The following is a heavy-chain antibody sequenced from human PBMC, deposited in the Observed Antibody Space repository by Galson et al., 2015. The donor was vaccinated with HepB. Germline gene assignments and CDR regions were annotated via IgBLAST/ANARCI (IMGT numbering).Heavy chain of an antibody. CDR1: GFSLTTSAMR. CDR2: IDWDDKK. CDR3: ARTSGYNYGDYDYYGMDV. D-gene: IGHD5-18*01. J-gene: IGHJ6*02. V-gene: IGHV2-70*04. Sequence: PALVQPTQTLTLTCSCSGFSLTTSAMRVSWIRQPPGKALEWLARIDWDDKKFYSTSLRTRLTISNDTSKTQVVLTMTDMDPVDTATYVCARTSGYNYGDYDYYGMDVWGQGTTVTVSS.